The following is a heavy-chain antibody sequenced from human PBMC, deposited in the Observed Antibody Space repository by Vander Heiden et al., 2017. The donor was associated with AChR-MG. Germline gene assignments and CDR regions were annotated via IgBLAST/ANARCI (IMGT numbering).Heavy chain of an antibody. CDR3: ARARTTRYGMDV. Sequence: EVRLVESGVGVVRPGGSMRLSSATSGYTFRSYSMNWVRQSPGKGLECVSSISSSSSYIYYADSVKCRFTISRDNATNSLYLQMNSLRAEDTAVYYCARARTTRYGMDVWGQGTTVTVSS. CDR2: ISSSSSYI. V-gene: IGHV3-21*01. CDR1: GYTFRSYS. J-gene: IGHJ6*02.